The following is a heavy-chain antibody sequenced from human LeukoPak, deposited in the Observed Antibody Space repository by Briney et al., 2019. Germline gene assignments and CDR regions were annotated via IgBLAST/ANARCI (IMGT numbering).Heavy chain of an antibody. D-gene: IGHD3-10*01. CDR2: ISGGGIAT. Sequence: GGSLRLSCAASEFTFSSYAMSWVRQAPGKGLEWVSGISGGGIATYYADSVKGRFTISRDNSKSTLYLQMSSLRAEDTAIYYCAKGPTRGVSYYFDYWGQGSLVTVSS. J-gene: IGHJ4*02. V-gene: IGHV3-23*01. CDR1: EFTFSSYA. CDR3: AKGPTRGVSYYFDY.